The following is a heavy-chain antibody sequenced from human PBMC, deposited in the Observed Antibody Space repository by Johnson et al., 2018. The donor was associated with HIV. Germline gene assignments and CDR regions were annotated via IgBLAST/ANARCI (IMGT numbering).Heavy chain of an antibody. CDR1: GFTFSSYG. CDR2: IWYDGSNK. V-gene: IGHV3-33*06. CDR3: AKDLGTGDDAFDI. Sequence: QVQLVESGGGVVQPGGSLRLSCAVSGFTFSSYGMHWVRQAPGKGLEWVAVIWYDGSNKYYADSVKGRFTISRDNSKNTLYLQMNSLRAEDTAVYYCAKDLGTGDDAFDIWGQGTMVTVSS. D-gene: IGHD7-27*01. J-gene: IGHJ3*02.